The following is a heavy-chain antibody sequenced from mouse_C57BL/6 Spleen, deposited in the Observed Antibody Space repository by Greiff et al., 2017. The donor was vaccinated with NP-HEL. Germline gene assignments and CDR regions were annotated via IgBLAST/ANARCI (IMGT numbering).Heavy chain of an antibody. Sequence: QVQLQQPGAELVRPGSSVKLSCKASGYTFTSYWMHWVKQRPIQGLEWIGNIDPSDSETHYNQKFKDKATLTVDKSSSTAYMQLSSLTSEDSAVYYCARSRGYDDAMDDWGQGTSVTVSS. CDR3: ARSRGYDDAMDD. CDR1: GYTFTSYW. V-gene: IGHV1-52*01. CDR2: IDPSDSET. D-gene: IGHD3-1*01. J-gene: IGHJ4*01.